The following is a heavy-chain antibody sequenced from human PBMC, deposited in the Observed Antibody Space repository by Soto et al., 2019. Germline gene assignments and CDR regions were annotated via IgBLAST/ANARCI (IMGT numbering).Heavy chain of an antibody. D-gene: IGHD2-2*01. Sequence: GGSLRLSCAASGFTFSNAWMSWVRQAPGKGLEWVGRIKSKTDGGTTDYAAPVKGRFTISRDDSKNTLYLQMNSLKTEDTAVYYCTTDFVLVPAIFDYWGQGTLVTVSS. J-gene: IGHJ4*02. CDR3: TTDFVLVPAIFDY. CDR2: IKSKTDGGTT. V-gene: IGHV3-15*01. CDR1: GFTFSNAW.